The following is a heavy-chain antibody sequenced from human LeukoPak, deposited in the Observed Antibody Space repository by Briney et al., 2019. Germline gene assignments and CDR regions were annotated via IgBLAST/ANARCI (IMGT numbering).Heavy chain of an antibody. D-gene: IGHD3-16*01. CDR1: GFTFSSYA. J-gene: IGHJ4*02. V-gene: IGHV3-30*04. Sequence: PGGSLRLSCAASGFTFSSYAMHWDRQAPGKGLEWVAVISYDGSNKYYADSVKGRFTISRDNSKNTLYLQMNSLRAEDTAVYYCARVGDLNYFDYWGQGTLVTVSS. CDR3: ARVGDLNYFDY. CDR2: ISYDGSNK.